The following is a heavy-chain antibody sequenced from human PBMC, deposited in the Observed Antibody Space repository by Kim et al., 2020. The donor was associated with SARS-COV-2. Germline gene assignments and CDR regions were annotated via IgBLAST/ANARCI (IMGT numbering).Heavy chain of an antibody. CDR3: ARICQLQGLSNWYFDL. CDR1: GFTFSDYY. CDR2: ISSSGSTI. D-gene: IGHD3-16*02. V-gene: IGHV3-11*01. Sequence: GGSLRLSCAASGFTFSDYYMSWIRQAPGKGLEWVSYISSSGSTIYYADSVKGRFTISRDNAKNSLYLQMNSLRAEDTAVYYCARICQLQGLSNWYFDLWGRGTLVTVSS. J-gene: IGHJ2*01.